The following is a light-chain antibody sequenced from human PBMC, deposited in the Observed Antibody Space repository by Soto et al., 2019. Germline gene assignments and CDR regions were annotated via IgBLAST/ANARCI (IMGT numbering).Light chain of an antibody. CDR2: DAS. Sequence: DLQLTQSLSFLSASVGARVTITCGASQGISSYLAWYQQKPGKAPKLLIYDASSLQSGVPSRFSGSGSGTELTLTISSLQPDDFGTYYCQEYNSYTGTFGPGTKVDIK. V-gene: IGKV1-9*01. CDR3: QEYNSYTGT. J-gene: IGKJ1*01. CDR1: QGISSY.